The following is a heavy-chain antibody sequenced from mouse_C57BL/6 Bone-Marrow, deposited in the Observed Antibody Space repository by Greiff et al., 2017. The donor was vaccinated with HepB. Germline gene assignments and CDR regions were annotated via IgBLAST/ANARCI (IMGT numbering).Heavy chain of an antibody. CDR3: ATYYGSSYGLAY. CDR1: GFSLTSYG. CDR2: IWRGGST. D-gene: IGHD1-1*01. J-gene: IGHJ3*01. V-gene: IGHV2-5*01. Sequence: QVQLKESGPGLVQPSQRLSITCTVSGFSLTSYGVHWVRQSPGKGLEWLGVIWRGGSTDYNAAFMSRLSITKDNSKSQVFFKMNSLQADDTAIYYCATYYGSSYGLAYWGQGTLVTVSA.